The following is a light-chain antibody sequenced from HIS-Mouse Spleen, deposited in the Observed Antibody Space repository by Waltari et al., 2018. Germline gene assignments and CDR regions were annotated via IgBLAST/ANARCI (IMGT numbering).Light chain of an antibody. CDR1: SSDVGGYKY. J-gene: IGLJ2*01. Sequence: QSALTQPASVSGSPGQSITISCTGTSSDVGGYKYVPWYQQHPGKAPQLMIYDVSNRPSGVSNRFSGSKSGNTASLTISGLQAEDEAEYYCSSYTSSISFGGGTKLTVL. V-gene: IGLV2-14*03. CDR2: DVS. CDR3: SSYTSSIS.